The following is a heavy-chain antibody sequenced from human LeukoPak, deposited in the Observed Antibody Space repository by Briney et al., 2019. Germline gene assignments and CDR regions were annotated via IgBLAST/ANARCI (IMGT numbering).Heavy chain of an antibody. V-gene: IGHV3-48*03. CDR2: ISSSGSTI. Sequence: GGTLRLSCAASGFTFSSYEMNWVRKAPGQGLELVSYISSSGSTIDYADSVKGRFTISRDNAKNSRYLQMNSLRAEDTAVYYCARGLAVAGDGSWFDPWGQGTLVTVPS. CDR1: GFTFSSYE. D-gene: IGHD6-19*01. CDR3: ARGLAVAGDGSWFDP. J-gene: IGHJ5*02.